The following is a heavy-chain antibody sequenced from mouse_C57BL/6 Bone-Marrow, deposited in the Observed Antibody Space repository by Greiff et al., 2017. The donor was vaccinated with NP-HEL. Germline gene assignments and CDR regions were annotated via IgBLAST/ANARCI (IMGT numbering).Heavy chain of an antibody. J-gene: IGHJ1*03. CDR3: ARPDYYGSSYWYFDV. V-gene: IGHV1-18*01. Sequence: EVKLVESGPELVKPGASVKIPCKASGYTFTDYNMDWVKQSHGKSLEWIGDINPNNGGTIYNQKFKGKATLTVDKSSSTAYMELRSLTSEDTAVYYCARPDYYGSSYWYFDVWGTGTTVTVSS. CDR1: GYTFTDYN. D-gene: IGHD1-1*01. CDR2: INPNNGGT.